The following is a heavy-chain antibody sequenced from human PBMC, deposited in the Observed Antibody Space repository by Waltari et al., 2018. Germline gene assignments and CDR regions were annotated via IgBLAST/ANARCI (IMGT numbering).Heavy chain of an antibody. V-gene: IGHV3-30-3*01. CDR2: ISYDGSNK. Sequence: QVQLVESGGGVVQPGRSLRLSCAASGFTFSSYAMHWVRQAPGKGLEWVAVISYDGSNKYYADSVKGRFTISRDNSKNTLYLQMNSLRAEDTAVYYCARDHLRASWGPFDYWGQGTLVTVSS. CDR3: ARDHLRASWGPFDY. J-gene: IGHJ4*02. D-gene: IGHD2-2*01. CDR1: GFTFSSYA.